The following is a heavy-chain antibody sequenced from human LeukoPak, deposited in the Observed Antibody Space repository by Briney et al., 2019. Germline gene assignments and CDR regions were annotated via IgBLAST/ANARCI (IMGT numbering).Heavy chain of an antibody. CDR2: INHSGST. V-gene: IGHV4-34*01. CDR3: ARDRDYVTPYWYFYF. Sequence: PSETLSLTCAVYGGSFSGYYWSWIRQPPGKGLEWIGEINHSGSTNYNPSLKSRVTMSVDTSKNQFSLKLSSVTAADTAVYYCARDRDYVTPYWYFYFWGRGTLVTVSS. J-gene: IGHJ2*01. D-gene: IGHD4-17*01. CDR1: GGSFSGYY.